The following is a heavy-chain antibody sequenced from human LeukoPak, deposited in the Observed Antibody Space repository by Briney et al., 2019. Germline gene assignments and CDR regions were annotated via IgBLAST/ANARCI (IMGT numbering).Heavy chain of an antibody. D-gene: IGHD5-24*01. CDR2: IIPIFGTA. Sequence: EASVKVSCKASGYTFTSYGISWVRQAPGQGLEWMGGIIPIFGTANYAQKFQGGVTITADESTSTAYMELSSLRSEDTAVYYCARVKMATRFYDYWGQGTLVTVSS. CDR3: ARVKMATRFYDY. V-gene: IGHV1-69*13. CDR1: GYTFTSYG. J-gene: IGHJ4*02.